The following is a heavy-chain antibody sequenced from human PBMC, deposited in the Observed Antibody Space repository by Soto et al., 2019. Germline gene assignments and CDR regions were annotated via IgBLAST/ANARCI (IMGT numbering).Heavy chain of an antibody. CDR3: ARGESDIVATIRRDAFDI. V-gene: IGHV1-69*01. J-gene: IGHJ3*02. D-gene: IGHD5-12*01. Sequence: QVQLVQSGAEVKKPGSSVKVSCKASGGTFSSYAISWVRQAPGQGLEWMGGIFPIFGTANYAQEFQGRVTITAAESTSTGYMELSSLRSEETAVYYCARGESDIVATIRRDAFDIWGQGTMVTVSS. CDR2: IFPIFGTA. CDR1: GGTFSSYA.